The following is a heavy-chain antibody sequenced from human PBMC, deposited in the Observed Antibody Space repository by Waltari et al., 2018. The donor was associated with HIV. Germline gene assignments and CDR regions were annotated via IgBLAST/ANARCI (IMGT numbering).Heavy chain of an antibody. J-gene: IGHJ4*02. V-gene: IGHV4-34*01. Sequence: QVQLQQWGAGLLKPSETLSLTCAVYGESFSGYYWSWIRQPPGQGLEWIGEINHSGSTSYNPSLKSRVTMSVDTSKNQFSLRLRSVTGADTAIYYCARSYYDTSGYYLPSNQFDYWGQGTLVIVSS. CDR3: ARSYYDTSGYYLPSNQFDY. D-gene: IGHD3-22*01. CDR2: INHSGST. CDR1: GESFSGYY.